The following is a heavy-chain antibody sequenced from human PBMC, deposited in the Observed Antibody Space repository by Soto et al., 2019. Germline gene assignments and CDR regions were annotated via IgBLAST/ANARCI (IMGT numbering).Heavy chain of an antibody. D-gene: IGHD3-3*01. V-gene: IGHV3-23*01. CDR1: GFILTRYS. CDR2: IRDSGTST. Sequence: PGGSLRLSCAASGFILTRYSMNWVRQAPGKGLEWVSAIRDSGTSTYYADSVKGRFTISRDNSKNTLYLQMNSLRVEDTATYYCAKGSDLWSGYMPRDFDYWGQGTLVTVSS. CDR3: AKGSDLWSGYMPRDFDY. J-gene: IGHJ4*02.